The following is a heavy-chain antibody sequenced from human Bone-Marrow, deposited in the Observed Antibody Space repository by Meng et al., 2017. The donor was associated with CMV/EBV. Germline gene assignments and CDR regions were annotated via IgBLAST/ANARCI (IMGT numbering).Heavy chain of an antibody. CDR3: ATLNQGGYELYY. D-gene: IGHD2-2*01. CDR1: GYTFTSYD. CDR2: MNPNSGNT. V-gene: IGHV1-8*01. Sequence: ASVKVSCKASGYTFTSYDINWVRQATGQGLEWMGWMNPNSGNTGYAQKFQGRVTMTRDTSISTAYMELSRLRSDDTAVYYCATLNQGGYELYYWGQGTLVTVSS. J-gene: IGHJ4*02.